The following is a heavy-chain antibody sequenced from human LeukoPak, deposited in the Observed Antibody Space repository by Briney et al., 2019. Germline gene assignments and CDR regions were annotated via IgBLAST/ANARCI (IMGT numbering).Heavy chain of an antibody. CDR2: ISSSGSTI. Sequence: GGCLRLSSAASGFTFSDFYMSWIRQAPGEGLEWVSYISSSGSTIYYADSVKGRFTISRDNAKNSLYLQMNSLRAEDTAVYYCARISQYYYDSSGYYPFDFWGQGTLVTVPS. D-gene: IGHD3-22*01. CDR1: GFTFSDFY. CDR3: ARISQYYYDSSGYYPFDF. V-gene: IGHV3-11*04. J-gene: IGHJ4*02.